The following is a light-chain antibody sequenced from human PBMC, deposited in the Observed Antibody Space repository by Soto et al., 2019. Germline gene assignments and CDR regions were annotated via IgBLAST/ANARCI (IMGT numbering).Light chain of an antibody. J-gene: IGKJ4*01. V-gene: IGKV3-15*01. CDR3: QQYDRWPVT. CDR1: QSVTTN. CDR2: DAS. Sequence: IVMTQSPATLSVSPGERVIFSCSASQSVTTNLAWYQHKPGQSPRLLISDASTGASGIPPRFSGSGSGTEFTLTIDRLQSADFAVYYCQQYDRWPVTFGGGTKV.